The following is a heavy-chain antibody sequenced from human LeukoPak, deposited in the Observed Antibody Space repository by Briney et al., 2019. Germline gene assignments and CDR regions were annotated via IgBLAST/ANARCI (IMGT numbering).Heavy chain of an antibody. Sequence: GGSLRLSCTVSGFSFSDYALHWVRQAPGKGLEWVAVISYGGSNEYYADPVEGRFIISRDNSKNTLFLQMNSLRPDDTAVYYCARNKPIVGFFGMDVWGQGTTVTVSS. CDR3: ARNKPIVGFFGMDV. V-gene: IGHV3-30*04. CDR1: GFSFSDYA. CDR2: ISYGGSNE. J-gene: IGHJ6*02. D-gene: IGHD2/OR15-2a*01.